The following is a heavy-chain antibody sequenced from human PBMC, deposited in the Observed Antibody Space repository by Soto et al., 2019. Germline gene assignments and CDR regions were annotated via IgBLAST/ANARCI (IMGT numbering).Heavy chain of an antibody. CDR2: IIPIFGTA. CDR3: AKDCSGGSCLDY. D-gene: IGHD2-15*01. Sequence: SVKVSCKASGGTFSSYAISWVRQAPGQGLEWMGGIIPIFGTANYAQKFQGRVTITADESTSTAYMELSSLRSEDTAVYYCAKDCSGGSCLDYWGQGTLVTVSS. CDR1: GGTFSSYA. V-gene: IGHV1-69*13. J-gene: IGHJ4*02.